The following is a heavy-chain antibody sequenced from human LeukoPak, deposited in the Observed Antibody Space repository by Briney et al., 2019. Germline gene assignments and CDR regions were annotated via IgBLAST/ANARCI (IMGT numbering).Heavy chain of an antibody. V-gene: IGHV3-21*04. CDR3: AKDIRGSGFYYYGMDV. D-gene: IGHD3-10*01. J-gene: IGHJ6*02. CDR2: ISSDSGHI. Sequence: GGSLTLSCAAAGFTFTDYSMNWVRQAPGKGLEWVSTISSDSGHIYYADSVKGRFTISRDNAENSLYLQINSLRAEDTALYYCAKDIRGSGFYYYGMDVWGQGTTVTVSS. CDR1: GFTFTDYS.